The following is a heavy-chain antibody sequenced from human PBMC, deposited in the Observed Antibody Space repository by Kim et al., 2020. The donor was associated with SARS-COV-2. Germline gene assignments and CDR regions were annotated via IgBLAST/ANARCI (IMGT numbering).Heavy chain of an antibody. CDR3: ARHPAPYYYGSGSYNDY. Sequence: SETLSLTCTVSGGSISNYYWNWIRQPPGKGLEWIGYISYSGSTNYNPSLKSRVTISIDTSKNQFSLKLSSVTAADTAVYYCARHPAPYYYGSGSYNDYWGQGTLVTVSS. CDR1: GGSISNYY. CDR2: ISYSGST. J-gene: IGHJ4*02. D-gene: IGHD3-10*01. V-gene: IGHV4-59*08.